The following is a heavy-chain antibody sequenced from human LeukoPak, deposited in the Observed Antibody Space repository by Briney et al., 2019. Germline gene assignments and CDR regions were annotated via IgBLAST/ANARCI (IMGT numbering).Heavy chain of an antibody. D-gene: IGHD1-26*01. J-gene: IGHJ4*02. CDR1: GFTFSSHG. V-gene: IGHV3-33*01. CDR2: IWYDVDNK. Sequence: GRSLRLSCAASGFTFSSHGMHWVRQAPGKGLEWVAVIWYDVDNKYYLDSVKGRFTISRDNSKNTVYLQMNGLRVEDTAVYYCARDRGYYGSYSFDHWGQGTLVTVSS. CDR3: ARDRGYYGSYSFDH.